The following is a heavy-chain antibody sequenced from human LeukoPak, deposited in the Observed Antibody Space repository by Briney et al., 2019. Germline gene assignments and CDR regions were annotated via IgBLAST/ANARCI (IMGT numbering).Heavy chain of an antibody. V-gene: IGHV3-66*01. D-gene: IGHD1-14*01. CDR3: ARVTRSHYFDY. CDR2: IYSGGST. CDR1: GFSVPDNY. Sequence: GGSLRLSCAASGFSVPDNYMSWVRQAPGKGLEWVSVIYSGGSTYYADSVKGRFTISRDNSKNTLYLQMNSLRAEDTAVYYCARVTRSHYFDYWGQGTLVTVSS. J-gene: IGHJ4*02.